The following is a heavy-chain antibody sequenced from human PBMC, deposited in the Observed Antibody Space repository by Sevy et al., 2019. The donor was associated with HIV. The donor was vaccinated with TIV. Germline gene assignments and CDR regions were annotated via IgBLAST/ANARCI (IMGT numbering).Heavy chain of an antibody. D-gene: IGHD3-3*01. Sequence: GSLRLSCAASGFTFSSYAMSWVRQAPGKGLEWVSVISGSGGGTYYADSVKGRFTISRDNSKNTLYLLMSSLRAEDTAVYYCAKDGGDDFWSGYYIPVDYWGQGTLVTVSS. CDR3: AKDGGDDFWSGYYIPVDY. V-gene: IGHV3-23*01. CDR1: GFTFSSYA. J-gene: IGHJ4*02. CDR2: ISGSGGGT.